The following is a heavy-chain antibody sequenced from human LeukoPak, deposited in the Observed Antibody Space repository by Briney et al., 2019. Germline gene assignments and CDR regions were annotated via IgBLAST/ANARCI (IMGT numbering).Heavy chain of an antibody. CDR2: ISDNGIT. D-gene: IGHD6-19*01. J-gene: IGHJ4*02. V-gene: IGHV4-39*01. CDR3: ARQPTLKRGAVASNFDY. Sequence: KPSETLSLTCSVAGGLITTSIHYWAWIRQPPGKGLEWIASISDNGITYYHASLESRVPMSVDTSTNQFSLRLRSVSAADTSVYYCARQPTLKRGAVASNFDYWGRGTLVTVSS. CDR1: GGLITTSIHY.